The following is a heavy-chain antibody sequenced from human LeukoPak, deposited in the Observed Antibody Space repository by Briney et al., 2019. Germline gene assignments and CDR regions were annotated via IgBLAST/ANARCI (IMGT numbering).Heavy chain of an antibody. J-gene: IGHJ4*02. D-gene: IGHD1-14*01. CDR1: GLTFSTSG. CDR2: IGPAGFDR. CDR3: ATETNGRHYDY. Sequence: GGSLRLSCTTSGLTFSTSGFNWVRQAPGKGLEWVASIGPAGFDRYHADSIKGRFTIFRDNANNFLYLQMDSLRAEDTAVYYCATETNGRHYDYWGQGTLLTVSS. V-gene: IGHV3-21*06.